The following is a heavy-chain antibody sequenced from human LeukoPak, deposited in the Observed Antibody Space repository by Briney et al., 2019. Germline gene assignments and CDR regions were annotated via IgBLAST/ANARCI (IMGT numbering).Heavy chain of an antibody. CDR2: ISYDGSNK. CDR3: AKEQNLHLSLDY. CDR1: GFTFSSYG. J-gene: IGHJ4*02. Sequence: GGSLRLSCAASGFTFSSYGMHWVRQAPGKGLEWVAVISYDGSNKYYADSVKGRFTISRDSSKNTLYLQMNSLRAEDTAVYYCAKEQNLHLSLDYWGQGTLVTVSS. V-gene: IGHV3-30*18.